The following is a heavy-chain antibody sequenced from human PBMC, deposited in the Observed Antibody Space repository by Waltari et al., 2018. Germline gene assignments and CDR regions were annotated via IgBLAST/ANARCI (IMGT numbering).Heavy chain of an antibody. V-gene: IGHV1-3*01. CDR2: MNPGYGNT. Sequence: QVQLVQSGAEVKKPGASVRDSCKTSGYTFPNYTIHWVRQAPGQRLEWMGRMNPGYGNTKYSQKFQGRVTITRDTSASTAYMELSSLRSEDTAVYYCARLADCTSSICYYDYWGQGTLVSVSS. D-gene: IGHD2-2*01. J-gene: IGHJ4*02. CDR3: ARLADCTSSICYYDY. CDR1: GYTFPNYT.